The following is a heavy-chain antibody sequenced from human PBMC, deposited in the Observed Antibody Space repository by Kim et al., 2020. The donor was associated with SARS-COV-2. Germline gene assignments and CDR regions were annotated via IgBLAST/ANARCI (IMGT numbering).Heavy chain of an antibody. D-gene: IGHD3-22*01. Sequence: GGILRLSCAASGFLFSSYGMHWVRQAPGKGLEWVAVISFDGSNKKYADSVKGRFTISRDNSKNTVYLEMNSLRPEDTAVYYCVKDPRGYYYYDNSGYLEYWGQGNLVTVSS. CDR1: GFLFSSYG. J-gene: IGHJ4*02. CDR2: ISFDGSNK. CDR3: VKDPRGYYYYDNSGYLEY. V-gene: IGHV3-30*18.